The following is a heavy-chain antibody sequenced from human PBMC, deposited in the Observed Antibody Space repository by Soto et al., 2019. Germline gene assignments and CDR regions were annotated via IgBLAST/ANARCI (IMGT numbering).Heavy chain of an antibody. CDR2: IYYRGSA. CDR3: ARHPGIAAHFDF. D-gene: IGHD6-13*01. CDR1: GGSISSSSHY. Sequence: SETLSLTCSVSGGSISSSSHYWGWIRQSPGKGLDWIGSIYYRGSAYYNPSLKSRVTISVDTSKNQFSLKLRSVTAADTSVYYCARHPGIAAHFDFWGQGTLVTVSS. V-gene: IGHV4-39*01. J-gene: IGHJ4*02.